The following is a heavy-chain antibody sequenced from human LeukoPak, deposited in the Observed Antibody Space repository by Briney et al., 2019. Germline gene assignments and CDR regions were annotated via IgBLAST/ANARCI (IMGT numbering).Heavy chain of an antibody. CDR2: INHSGST. CDR1: DGSFSGYY. CDR3: ARPDVAIPAAPSGFDI. J-gene: IGHJ3*02. V-gene: IGHV4-34*01. Sequence: SETLSLTCAVYDGSFSGYYWSWIRQPPGKGLEWIGEINHSGSTNYNPSLKSRVTISVDTSKNQFSLKLSPVTAADTAVYYCARPDVAIPAAPSGFDIWGQGTMVTVSS. D-gene: IGHD2-2*01.